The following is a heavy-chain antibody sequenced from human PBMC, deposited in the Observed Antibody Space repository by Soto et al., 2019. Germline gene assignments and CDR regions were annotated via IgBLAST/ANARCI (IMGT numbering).Heavy chain of an antibody. CDR2: VAHDGSWT. Sequence: PGGSLRLSCAASGFPFTNYAMTWARQAPGKGLEWVSTVAHDGSWTFYADSVKGRFTISRDNSKDTLDLQMNSLRPEDTAVYYCVRDYAAAENSHFFDYWGQGTLVTVSS. V-gene: IGHV3-23*01. CDR1: GFPFTNYA. CDR3: VRDYAAAENSHFFDY. D-gene: IGHD2-2*01. J-gene: IGHJ4*02.